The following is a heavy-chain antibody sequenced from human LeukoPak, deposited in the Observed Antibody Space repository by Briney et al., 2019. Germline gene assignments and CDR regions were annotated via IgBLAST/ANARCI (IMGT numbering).Heavy chain of an antibody. Sequence: GGSLRLSCAASGFTFSDYYMSWIRQAPGKGLEWVSYISSSGSTIYYSDSVKGRFTISRDNAKNSLYLQMNSLRAEDTAVYYCVRANGAVAGTFWFDPWGQGTLVTVSS. CDR1: GFTFSDYY. CDR2: ISSSGSTI. CDR3: VRANGAVAGTFWFDP. D-gene: IGHD6-19*01. V-gene: IGHV3-11*04. J-gene: IGHJ5*02.